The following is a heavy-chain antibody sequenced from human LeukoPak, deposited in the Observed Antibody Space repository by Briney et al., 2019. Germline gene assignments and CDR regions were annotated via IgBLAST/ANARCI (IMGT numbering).Heavy chain of an antibody. CDR1: GFTFSSYA. CDR3: ARGAKWAYYFDY. V-gene: IGHV3-30-3*01. D-gene: IGHD1-26*01. CDR2: ISYDGSIK. Sequence: PGRSLRLSCAASGFTFSSYAMHWVRQAPGKGLEWVAIISYDGSIKDYADSVKGRFTISRDNSKNTLYLHMNSLTAEDTAVYYCARGAKWAYYFDYWGQGTLVTVSS. J-gene: IGHJ4*02.